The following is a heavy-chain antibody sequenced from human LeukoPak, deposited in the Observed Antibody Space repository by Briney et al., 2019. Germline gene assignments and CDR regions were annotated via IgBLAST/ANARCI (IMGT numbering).Heavy chain of an antibody. Sequence: GGSLRLSCAASGFTFDDYAMHWVRQAPGKGLEWVSRISWNSGSIGYADSVKGRFTISRDNAKNSLYLQMNSLRAEDTALYYCAKDSTGTNDVFDYWGQGTLVTVSS. CDR2: ISWNSGSI. CDR3: AKDSTGTNDVFDY. J-gene: IGHJ4*02. D-gene: IGHD1-1*01. CDR1: GFTFDDYA. V-gene: IGHV3-9*01.